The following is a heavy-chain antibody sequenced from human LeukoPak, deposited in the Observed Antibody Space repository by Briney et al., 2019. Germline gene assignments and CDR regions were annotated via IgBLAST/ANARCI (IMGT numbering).Heavy chain of an antibody. CDR3: ARRRSYDFWSGYYTNTPFDY. CDR1: GFTFSSYW. CDR2: IKQDGSEK. Sequence: GGSLRLSCAASGFTFSSYWMSWVRQAPGKGLEWVANIKQDGSEKYYVDSVKGRFTISRDNAKNSLYLQMNSLRAEDTAVYYCARRRSYDFWSGYYTNTPFDYWGQGTLVTVSS. J-gene: IGHJ4*02. D-gene: IGHD3-3*01. V-gene: IGHV3-7*01.